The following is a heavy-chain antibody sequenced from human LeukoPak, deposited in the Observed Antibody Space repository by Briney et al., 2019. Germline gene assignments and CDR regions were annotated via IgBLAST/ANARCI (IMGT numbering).Heavy chain of an antibody. CDR1: GLTFSSYG. J-gene: IGHJ1*01. CDR2: IRYDGSNR. Sequence: GGSLRLSCAASGLTFSSYGMHWVRQAPGKGLEWVAYIRYDGSNRYYADSVKGRFTISRDNSKNTLYVQMNSLRTEDTAVYYCARGGKRAVAGTRSPQYFQHWGQGTLVTVSS. V-gene: IGHV3-30*02. CDR3: ARGGKRAVAGTRSPQYFQH. D-gene: IGHD6-19*01.